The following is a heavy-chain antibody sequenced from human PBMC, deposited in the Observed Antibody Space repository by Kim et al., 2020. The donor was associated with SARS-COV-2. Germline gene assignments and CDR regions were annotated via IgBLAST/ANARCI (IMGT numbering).Heavy chain of an antibody. J-gene: IGHJ4*02. CDR3: AVEGSYYYFDY. CDR1: GFTFSSYG. CDR2: IWYDGSNK. D-gene: IGHD1-26*01. V-gene: IGHV3-33*01. Sequence: GGSLRLSCAASGFTFSSYGMHWVRQAPGKGLEWVAVIWYDGSNKYYADSVKGRFTISRDNSKNTLYLQMNSLRAEDTAVYYCAVEGSYYYFDYWGQGTLVTVSS.